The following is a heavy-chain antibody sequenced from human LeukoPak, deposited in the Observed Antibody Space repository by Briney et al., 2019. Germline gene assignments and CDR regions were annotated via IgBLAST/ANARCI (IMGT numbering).Heavy chain of an antibody. J-gene: IGHJ6*02. CDR2: LPPDGSYQ. D-gene: IGHD3-9*01. V-gene: IGHV3-30*04. CDR1: GFTFSDYT. CDR3: ARDISGMDV. Sequence: GWSLRLSCAASGFTFSDYTMQWVRQPPGKGLEWVALLPPDGSYQYYEDSLKGRFTISRDNAKNSLYLQMNSLRAENTAVYYCARDISGMDVWGQGTTVTVSS.